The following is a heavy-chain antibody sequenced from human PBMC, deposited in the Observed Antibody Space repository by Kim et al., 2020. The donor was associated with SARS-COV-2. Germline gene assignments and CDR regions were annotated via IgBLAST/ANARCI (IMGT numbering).Heavy chain of an antibody. D-gene: IGHD3-22*01. CDR1: GGSISSYY. CDR2: IYYSGST. J-gene: IGHJ4*02. V-gene: IGHV4-59*08. Sequence: SETLSLTCTVSGGSISSYYWSWIRQPPGKGLEWIGYIYYSGSTNYNPSLKSRVTISVDTSKNQFSLKLSSVTAADTAVYYCVRRSSGYYFFDYWGQGTLV. CDR3: VRRSSGYYFFDY.